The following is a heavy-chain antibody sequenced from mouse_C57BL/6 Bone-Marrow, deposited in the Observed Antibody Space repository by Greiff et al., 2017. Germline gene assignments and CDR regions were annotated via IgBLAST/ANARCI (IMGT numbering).Heavy chain of an antibody. D-gene: IGHD3-1*01. Sequence: VQLQQSGAELARPGASVKMSCKASGYTFTSYTMHWVKQRPGQGLEWIGYINPSSGYTKYNQKFKDKATLTADKSSSTAYMQLSSLTSEDSAVYYGARGGFPPYWGQGTTLTVSS. J-gene: IGHJ2*01. V-gene: IGHV1-4*01. CDR1: GYTFTSYT. CDR2: INPSSGYT. CDR3: ARGGFPPY.